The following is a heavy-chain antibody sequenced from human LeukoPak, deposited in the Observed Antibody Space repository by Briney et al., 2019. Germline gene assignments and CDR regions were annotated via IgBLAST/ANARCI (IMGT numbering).Heavy chain of an antibody. V-gene: IGHV3-48*01. Sequence: PGGSLRLSCAASGFTFSSYSMNWVRQAPGKGLEWVSYISPGNSTKYYADSVKGRFTISRDNAKNSLYLQMNSLRAEDTAVYYCARGDGYWAQGTLVTVSS. J-gene: IGHJ4*02. CDR1: GFTFSSYS. CDR2: ISPGNSTK. CDR3: ARGDGY.